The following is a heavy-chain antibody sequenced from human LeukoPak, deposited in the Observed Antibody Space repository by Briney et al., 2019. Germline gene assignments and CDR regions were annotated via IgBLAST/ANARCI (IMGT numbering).Heavy chain of an antibody. J-gene: IGHJ3*02. D-gene: IGHD3-9*01. V-gene: IGHV3-9*01. Sequence: GGSLRLSCAASGFTFDDYAMHWVRQAPGKGLEWVSGISWNSGSIGYADSVKGRFTISRDNSKNTLYLQMNSLRAEDTAVYYCANPSPTLRYPWAFDIWGQGTMVTVSS. CDR1: GFTFDDYA. CDR2: ISWNSGSI. CDR3: ANPSPTLRYPWAFDI.